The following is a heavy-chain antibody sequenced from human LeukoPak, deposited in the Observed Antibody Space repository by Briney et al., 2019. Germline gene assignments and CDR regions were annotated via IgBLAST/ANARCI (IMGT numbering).Heavy chain of an antibody. CDR2: ICTTGST. V-gene: IGHV4-61*02. D-gene: IGHD3-10*01. Sequence: PSQTLSLTCTVSGGSISCGNYCWSWIRQPAGKGLEWIGRICTTGSTSYNPSLKSRVTIAVDTSQNQFSLKLSSVTAADTAVYYCATDHLATYGSIGAFDIWGQGTMVTVSS. CDR1: GGSISCGNYC. CDR3: ATDHLATYGSIGAFDI. J-gene: IGHJ3*02.